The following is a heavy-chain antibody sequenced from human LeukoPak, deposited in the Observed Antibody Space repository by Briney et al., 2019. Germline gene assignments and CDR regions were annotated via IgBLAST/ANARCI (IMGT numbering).Heavy chain of an antibody. D-gene: IGHD3-16*01. Sequence: PSETLSLTCTVSGGSISSSSYYWGWIRQPPGKGLEWIGSIYYSGSTYYNPSLKSRVTISVDTSKNQFSLKLSSVTAADTAVYYCAGDRSLPWGWFDPWGQGTLVTVSS. CDR2: IYYSGST. V-gene: IGHV4-39*07. CDR3: AGDRSLPWGWFDP. CDR1: GGSISSSSYY. J-gene: IGHJ5*02.